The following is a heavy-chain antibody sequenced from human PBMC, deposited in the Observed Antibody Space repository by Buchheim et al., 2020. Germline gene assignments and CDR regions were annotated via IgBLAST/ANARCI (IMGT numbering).Heavy chain of an antibody. Sequence: EVMLLESGGGLVHPGGSLRLSCVASGFTFDSNAMSWVRQVPGKGLEWVSGCSYSGGMTDYADSVKGRFTISRDNSKNTLFLQMSSLRDEDTVVYYCAKFEQSSSSSSGFDHWGQGTL. CDR3: AKFEQSSSSSSGFDH. D-gene: IGHD6-6*01. J-gene: IGHJ4*02. V-gene: IGHV3-23*01. CDR2: CSYSGGMT. CDR1: GFTFDSNA.